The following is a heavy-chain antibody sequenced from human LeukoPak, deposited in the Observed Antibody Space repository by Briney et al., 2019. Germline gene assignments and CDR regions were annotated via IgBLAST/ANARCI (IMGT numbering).Heavy chain of an antibody. D-gene: IGHD6-13*01. CDR1: GYTFTDYF. V-gene: IGHV1-18*04. CDR2: ISAYNGNT. CDR3: ARDLSMAAAGTYGY. J-gene: IGHJ4*02. Sequence: GASVKVSCKASGYTFTDYFMHWVRQAPGQGLEWMGWISAYNGNTNYAQKLQGRVTMTTDTSTSTAYMELRSLRSDDTAVYYCARDLSMAAAGTYGYWGQGTLVTVSS.